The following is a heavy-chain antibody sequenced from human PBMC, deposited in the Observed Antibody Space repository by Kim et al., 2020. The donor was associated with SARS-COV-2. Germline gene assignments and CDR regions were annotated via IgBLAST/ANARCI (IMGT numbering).Heavy chain of an antibody. CDR1: GYTFTGYY. V-gene: IGHV1-2*04. CDR3: ARGGRRSLNYYYYYMDV. Sequence: ASVKVSCKASGYTFTGYYMHWVRQAPGQGLEWMGWINPNSGGTNYAQKFQGWVTMTRDTSISTAYMELSRLRSDDTAVYYCARGGRRSLNYYYYYMDVWGKGTTVTVSS. D-gene: IGHD3-10*01. J-gene: IGHJ6*03. CDR2: INPNSGGT.